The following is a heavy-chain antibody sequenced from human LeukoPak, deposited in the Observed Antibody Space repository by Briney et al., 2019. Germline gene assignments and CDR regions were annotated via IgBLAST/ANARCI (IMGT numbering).Heavy chain of an antibody. D-gene: IGHD3-10*01. CDR2: IIPILGIA. Sequence: ASVKVSCKASGYTFTGYYMHWVRQAPGQGLEWMGRIIPILGIANYAQKFQGRVTITADKSTSTACMELSSLRSEDTAVYYCARVKDSGSYYIDYWGQGTLVTVSS. V-gene: IGHV1-69*04. J-gene: IGHJ4*02. CDR1: GYTFTGYY. CDR3: ARVKDSGSYYIDY.